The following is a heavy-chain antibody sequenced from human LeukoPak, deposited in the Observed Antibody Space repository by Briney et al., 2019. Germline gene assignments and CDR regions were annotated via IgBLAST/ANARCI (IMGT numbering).Heavy chain of an antibody. D-gene: IGHD5-12*01. CDR1: GFTFSSYA. J-gene: IGHJ4*02. CDR2: ISGRGGIT. Sequence: GGSLRLSCAASGFTFSSYAMNWVRQAPGKGLEWVSTISGRGGITYYADSVKGRFTISRDNSKNTLYLQMNSLRAEDTAVYYCARLLYSGYGYWGRGTLVTVSS. CDR3: ARLLYSGYGY. V-gene: IGHV3-23*01.